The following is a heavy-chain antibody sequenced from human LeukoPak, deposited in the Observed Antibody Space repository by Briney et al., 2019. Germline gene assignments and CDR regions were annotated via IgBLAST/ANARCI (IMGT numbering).Heavy chain of an antibody. Sequence: PSETQSFTCTVSGGSISSSSCYWGWIRQPPGKGLEWVGSIYYSGSTYYNPSLKSRVTISVDTSKNQFSLKLSSVTATDTAVYYCARRNSIRNTFDIWGQGTMVTVSS. CDR3: ARRNSIRNTFDI. D-gene: IGHD5-12*01. CDR1: GGSISSSSCY. CDR2: IYYSGST. V-gene: IGHV4-39*01. J-gene: IGHJ3*02.